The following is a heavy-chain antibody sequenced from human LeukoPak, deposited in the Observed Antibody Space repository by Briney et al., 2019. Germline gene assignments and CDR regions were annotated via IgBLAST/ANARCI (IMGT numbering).Heavy chain of an antibody. V-gene: IGHV3-49*04. CDR2: IRSKAYGGTG. J-gene: IGHJ4*02. D-gene: IGHD5-24*01. Sequence: PGRSLRLSCTGSGFNFFDHAMAWVRQAPGKGLEWVGFIRSKAYGGTGQAAASVKGRFTTSRDDSKSIAYLQMNSLKAEDTAVYYCVRVIRGFNANGDYWGQGTLVTVSS. CDR3: VRVIRGFNANGDY. CDR1: GFNFFDHA.